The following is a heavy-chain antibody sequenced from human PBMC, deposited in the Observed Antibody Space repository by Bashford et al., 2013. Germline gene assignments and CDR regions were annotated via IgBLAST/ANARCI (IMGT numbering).Heavy chain of an antibody. CDR2: IVVGSGNT. V-gene: IGHV1-58*01. CDR3: AADLLWYTRKTRFDP. D-gene: IGHD1-14*01. CDR1: GFTFPSSA. Sequence: SVKVSCTASGFTFPSSAVQWVQQARGQRLEWIGWIVVGSGNTNYAQKFQERVTITRDMSTSTAYMELSSLRSEDTAVYYCAADLLWYTRKTRFDPWGQGTLVTVSS. J-gene: IGHJ5*02.